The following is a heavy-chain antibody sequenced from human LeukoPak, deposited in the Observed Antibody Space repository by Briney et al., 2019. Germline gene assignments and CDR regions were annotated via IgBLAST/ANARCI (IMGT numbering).Heavy chain of an antibody. CDR2: INPSGGST. D-gene: IGHD4-17*01. CDR1: GYTFTSDF. V-gene: IGHV1-46*01. Sequence: ASVKVSCKASGYTFTSDFMHRVRQAPGQGLDWMGIINPSGGSTSYAQKFQGRVTMTRDTSTSTVYMELSRLRSEDTAVYYCARDSADYGDYDYWGQGTLVTVSS. J-gene: IGHJ4*02. CDR3: ARDSADYGDYDY.